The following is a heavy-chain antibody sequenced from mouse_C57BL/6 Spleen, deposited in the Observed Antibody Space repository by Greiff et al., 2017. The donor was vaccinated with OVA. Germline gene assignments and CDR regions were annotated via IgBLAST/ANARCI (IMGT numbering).Heavy chain of an antibody. J-gene: IGHJ2*01. Sequence: QVQLQQSGAELVRPGTSVKMSCTASGYTFTNYWIGWVKQRPGHGLEWIGDIYPGGGYTNYNEKFKGKATLTADKSSSTAYMQFSSLTSEDSAIYYCAREAVNYYGSSLHFDYWGQGTTLTVSS. CDR3: AREAVNYYGSSLHFDY. CDR1: GYTFTNYW. CDR2: IYPGGGYT. D-gene: IGHD1-1*01. V-gene: IGHV1-63*01.